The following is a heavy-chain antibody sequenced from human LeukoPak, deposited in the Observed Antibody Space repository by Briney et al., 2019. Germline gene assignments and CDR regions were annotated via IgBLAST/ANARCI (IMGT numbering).Heavy chain of an antibody. D-gene: IGHD3-3*01. Sequence: GASVKVSCKASGYTFTSYGISWVRQAPGQGLEWMGWISAYNGNTNYAQKLQRRVTMTTDTSTSTAYMELRSLRSDDTAVYYCARDTNAGYDFWSGYYNEQNRFDPWGQGTLVTVSS. V-gene: IGHV1-18*01. CDR3: ARDTNAGYDFWSGYYNEQNRFDP. CDR2: ISAYNGNT. J-gene: IGHJ5*02. CDR1: GYTFTSYG.